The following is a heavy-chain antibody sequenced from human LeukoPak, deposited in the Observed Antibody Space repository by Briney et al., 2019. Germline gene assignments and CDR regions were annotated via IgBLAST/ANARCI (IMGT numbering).Heavy chain of an antibody. Sequence: ASVKVSCKASGGTFSSYAISWVRQAPGQGLEWMGGIIPIFGTANYAQKFQGGVTITADESTSTAYMELSSLRSEDTAVYYCAKIGGYSYGLYFDYRGQGTLVTVSS. CDR1: GGTFSSYA. CDR2: IIPIFGTA. CDR3: AKIGGYSYGLYFDY. V-gene: IGHV1-69*13. D-gene: IGHD5-18*01. J-gene: IGHJ4*02.